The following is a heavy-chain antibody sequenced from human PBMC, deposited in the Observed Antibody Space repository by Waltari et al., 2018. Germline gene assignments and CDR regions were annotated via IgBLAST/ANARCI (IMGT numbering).Heavy chain of an antibody. Sequence: QVQLQESGPGLVKPSETLSLTCAVSGYSISSGYYWGWLRQPPGKGLEWIGSIYHSGSTYYNPSLKSRVTISVDTSKNQFSLKLSSVTAADTAVYYCARLEGQQLHVQHWGQGTLVTVSS. CDR1: GYSISSGYY. CDR3: ARLEGQQLHVQH. CDR2: IYHSGST. D-gene: IGHD6-13*01. V-gene: IGHV4-38-2*01. J-gene: IGHJ1*01.